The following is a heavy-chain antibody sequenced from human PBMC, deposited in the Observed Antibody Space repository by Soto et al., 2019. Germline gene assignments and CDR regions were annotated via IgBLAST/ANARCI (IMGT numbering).Heavy chain of an antibody. CDR3: ATDRKSRGYSSYDP. Sequence: ASVKVSCKASGYTFTSYGISWVRQAPGQGLEWMGWISAYNGNTNYAQKFQGRVTMTEDTSTDTAYMELSSLRSEDTAVYYCATDRKSRGYSSYDPWGQGTLVTVTS. D-gene: IGHD6-13*01. J-gene: IGHJ5*02. CDR1: GYTFTSYG. CDR2: ISAYNGNT. V-gene: IGHV1-18*01.